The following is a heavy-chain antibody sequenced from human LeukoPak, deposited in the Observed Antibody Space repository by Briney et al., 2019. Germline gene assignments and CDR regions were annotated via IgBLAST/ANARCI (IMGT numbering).Heavy chain of an antibody. CDR1: GFTVSSSY. CDR2: IYSGGDT. Sequence: GGSLRLSCAASGFTVSSSYMSWVRQAPGKGLEWVSVIYSGGDTHYAGSVKGRFTISRDNSVNTLYLQMNSLRTEDTAVYYCARAFVTAAGFFDTWGQGTLVTVST. D-gene: IGHD6-13*01. CDR3: ARAFVTAAGFFDT. V-gene: IGHV3-66*02. J-gene: IGHJ4*02.